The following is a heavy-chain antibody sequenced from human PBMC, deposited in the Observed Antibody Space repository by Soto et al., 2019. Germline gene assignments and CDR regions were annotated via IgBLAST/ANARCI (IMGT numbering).Heavy chain of an antibody. CDR2: IKSKTDGGTT. J-gene: IGHJ4*02. Sequence: EVQLVESGGGLVQPGGSLRLSCAASGFTFSNAWMNWVRQAPGKGLEWVGRIKSKTDGGTTDYAAPVKGRFTISRDDSKNTLSLQMNSLKTEGTAVYYCTTDSALFRFLEWLVRGGDDYWGQGTLVTVSS. CDR3: TTDSALFRFLEWLVRGGDDY. CDR1: GFTFSNAW. D-gene: IGHD3-3*01. V-gene: IGHV3-15*07.